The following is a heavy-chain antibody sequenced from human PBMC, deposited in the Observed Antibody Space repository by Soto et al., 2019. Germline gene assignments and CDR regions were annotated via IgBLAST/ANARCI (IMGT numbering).Heavy chain of an antibody. Sequence: QVQLQESGPGLVKPSQTLSLTCTVSGGSIRSGTYYWSWIRQHPGKGLEWIGYIYHSGSTYYNPTPESRVTISLDTSTNPSSLEPSSVTAADTAVYYCARSYGSGNYYGVPSNWFDPWGQGTLGTVSA. CDR1: GGSIRSGTYY. D-gene: IGHD3-10*01. CDR2: IYHSGST. CDR3: ARSYGSGNYYGVPSNWFDP. J-gene: IGHJ5*02. V-gene: IGHV4-31*03.